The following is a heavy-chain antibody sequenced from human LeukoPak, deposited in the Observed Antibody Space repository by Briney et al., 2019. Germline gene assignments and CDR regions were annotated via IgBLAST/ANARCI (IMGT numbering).Heavy chain of an antibody. CDR3: AAAATPLGWFDP. V-gene: IGHV3-11*04. CDR1: GFTFSDYY. J-gene: IGHJ5*02. CDR2: ISDSGTTI. Sequence: GGSLRLSCAASGFTFSDYYMSWVRQAPGKGLEWVSYISDSGTTIYYTDSVKGRFTISRDNAKNSLYLQMNSLRAEDTAVYYCAAAATPLGWFDPWGQGTLVTVSS. D-gene: IGHD2-2*02.